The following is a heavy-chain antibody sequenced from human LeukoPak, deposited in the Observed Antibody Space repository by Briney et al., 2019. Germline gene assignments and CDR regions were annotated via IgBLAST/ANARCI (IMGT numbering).Heavy chain of an antibody. J-gene: IGHJ5*02. CDR1: GGTFSSYA. D-gene: IGHD2-2*01. Sequence: SVKVSCKASGGTFSSYALSWVRQAPGQGLELMGRIIPIFGTANYAQKFQGRVTITADKSTSTAYMELSSLRSEDTAVYYCAREGCCSSTSCLNWFDPWGPGTLVTVSS. CDR2: IIPIFGTA. V-gene: IGHV1-69*06. CDR3: AREGCCSSTSCLNWFDP.